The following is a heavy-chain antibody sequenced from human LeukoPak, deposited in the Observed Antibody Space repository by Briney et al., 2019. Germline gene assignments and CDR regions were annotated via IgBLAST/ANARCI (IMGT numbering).Heavy chain of an antibody. Sequence: PGGSLRLSCAASGFTFSSYAMSWVRQTPVKGLEWVSVISGSGGSTYYADSVKGRFTISRDNAKNTLNLQMNSLRAEDTAVYYCARDLGQYYDTSDNWFDPWGQGTLVTVSS. J-gene: IGHJ5*02. CDR2: ISGSGGST. V-gene: IGHV3-23*01. CDR3: ARDLGQYYDTSDNWFDP. CDR1: GFTFSSYA. D-gene: IGHD3-22*01.